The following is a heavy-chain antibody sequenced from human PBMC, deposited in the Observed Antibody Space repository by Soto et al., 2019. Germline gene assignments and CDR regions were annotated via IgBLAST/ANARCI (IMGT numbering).Heavy chain of an antibody. CDR1: GFTFSSYA. Sequence: GSLRVSWASSGFTFSSYAMSLVLQAPGKGLEWVSAISGSGGSTYYADSVKGRFTISRDNSKNTLYLQMNSLRAEDTAVYYCEKDGWELPGDAFDIWGQGTMVTVS. D-gene: IGHD1-26*01. CDR2: ISGSGGST. J-gene: IGHJ3*02. CDR3: EKDGWELPGDAFDI. V-gene: IGHV3-23*01.